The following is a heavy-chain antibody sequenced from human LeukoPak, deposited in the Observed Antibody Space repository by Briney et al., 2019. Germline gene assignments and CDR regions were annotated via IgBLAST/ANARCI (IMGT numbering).Heavy chain of an antibody. D-gene: IGHD6-19*01. J-gene: IGHJ5*02. CDR3: AKDLSRAVAADWFVP. CDR2: ISDSGGST. Sequence: GGSLRLSCAASGFTFSNYDMSWVRQAPGKGLEWVSSISDSGGSTYYADSVEGRFTISRDNSKNTLYLQMTNLRAADTAVYYCAKDLSRAVAADWFVPWDQGSLVTVSS. CDR1: GFTFSNYD. V-gene: IGHV3-23*01.